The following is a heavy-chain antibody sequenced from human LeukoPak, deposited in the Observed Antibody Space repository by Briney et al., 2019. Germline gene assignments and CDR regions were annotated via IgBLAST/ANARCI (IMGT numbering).Heavy chain of an antibody. CDR3: AKDWCY. J-gene: IGHJ4*02. CDR2: ISGSGESI. V-gene: IGHV3-23*01. Sequence: RGSLRLSCAASGFTFGSFPMNWVRQAPGKGLEWVSGISGSGESIHYADSVEGRFTISRDNSKNTLYLQMNSLRVEDTAVYYCAKDWCYWGQGTLVTVSS. D-gene: IGHD2-15*01. CDR1: GFTFGSFP.